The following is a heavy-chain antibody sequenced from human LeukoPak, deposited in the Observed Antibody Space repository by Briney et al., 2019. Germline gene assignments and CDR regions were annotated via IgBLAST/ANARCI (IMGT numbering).Heavy chain of an antibody. CDR3: ARDADRCGDRSWFDP. J-gene: IGHJ5*02. CDR2: IYTSGST. Sequence: SETLSLTCTVSGGSISSYYWSWIRQPAGKGLEWIGRIYTSGSTNYNPSLKRRVTMSVDTSKNQFSLKLSSVTAADTAVYYCARDADRCGDRSWFDPWGQGTLVTVSS. CDR1: GGSISSYY. D-gene: IGHD4-17*01. V-gene: IGHV4-4*07.